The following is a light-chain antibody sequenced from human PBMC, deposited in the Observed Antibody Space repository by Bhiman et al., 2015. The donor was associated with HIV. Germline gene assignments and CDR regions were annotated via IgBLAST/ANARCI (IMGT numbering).Light chain of an antibody. CDR3: NSRDSSSNHLI. V-gene: IGLV3-19*01. CDR2: EN. Sequence: SSELTQDPAVSVALGQTVRITCQGDSLRSYYASWYQQKPGQAPVLVIYENKRPSGIPDRFSGSSSGNTASLTITGAQAEDEADYYCNSRDSSSNHLIFGGGTKLTVL. J-gene: IGLJ2*01. CDR1: SLRSYY.